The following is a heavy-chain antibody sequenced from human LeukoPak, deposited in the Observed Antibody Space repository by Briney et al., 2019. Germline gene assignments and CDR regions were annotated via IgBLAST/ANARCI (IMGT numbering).Heavy chain of an antibody. CDR3: ARWPLHGTGYYSFDY. CDR2: IYYSGST. V-gene: IGHV4-31*03. D-gene: IGHD3-9*01. J-gene: IGHJ4*02. Sequence: SETLSLTCTVSGGSISSGGYYWSWIRQHPGKGLEWIGYIYYSGSTYYNPSLKSRVTISVDTSKNQFSLKLSSVTAADTAVYCCARWPLHGTGYYSFDYWGQGTLVTASS. CDR1: GGSISSGGYY.